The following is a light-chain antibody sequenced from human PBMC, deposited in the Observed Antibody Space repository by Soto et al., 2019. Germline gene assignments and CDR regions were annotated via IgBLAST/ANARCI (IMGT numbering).Light chain of an antibody. CDR2: DVS. CDR1: SSDVGAYNY. CDR3: CSYTTSSTVV. Sequence: QSALTQPASVSGSPGQSITISCTGTSSDVGAYNYVSWYQQYPGKAPKVIIYDVSNRPSGVSNLFSGSKSGNTASLTISGLQAEDEADYYCCSYTTSSTVVFGGGTKLTVL. V-gene: IGLV2-14*01. J-gene: IGLJ2*01.